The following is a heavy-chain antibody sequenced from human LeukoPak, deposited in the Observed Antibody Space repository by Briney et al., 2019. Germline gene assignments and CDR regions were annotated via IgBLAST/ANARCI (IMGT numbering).Heavy chain of an antibody. D-gene: IGHD3-3*01. V-gene: IGHV4-39*07. CDR2: IYYSGST. J-gene: IGHJ4*02. CDR3: ARDSITIFGVAPDDY. CDR1: GGSISSSSYY. Sequence: SETLSLTCTVSGGSISSSSYYWGWIRQPPGKGLEWIGSIYYSGSTYYNPSLKSRVTISVDTSKNQFSPKLSSVTAADTAVYYCARDSITIFGVAPDDYWGQGTLVTVSS.